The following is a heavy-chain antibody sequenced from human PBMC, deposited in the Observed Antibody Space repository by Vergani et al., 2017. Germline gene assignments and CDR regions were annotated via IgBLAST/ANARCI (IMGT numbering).Heavy chain of an antibody. CDR1: GFIFSTYG. CDR2: IQYDGSNK. CDR3: AKESLSLITMVRGVMDS. Sequence: QVQLVESGGGVVQPGGSLSLSCAASGFIFSTYGMNWVRQAPGKGLEWVAFIQYDGSNKYYADSVKGRFTISRDNSKNMLYLQMNSLRAEDTAVYYCAKESLSLITMVRGVMDSWCQGTLITVSS. J-gene: IGHJ4*02. D-gene: IGHD3-10*01. V-gene: IGHV3-30*02.